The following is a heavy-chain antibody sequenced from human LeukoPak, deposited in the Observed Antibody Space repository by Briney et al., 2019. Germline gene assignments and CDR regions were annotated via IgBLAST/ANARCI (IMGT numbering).Heavy chain of an antibody. J-gene: IGHJ5*02. D-gene: IGHD6-6*01. CDR3: TRRGGSSSSDWFDP. CDR2: MFYRGST. V-gene: IGHV4-61*01. CDR1: GASVSSGSYS. Sequence: SETLSLTCTVSGASVSSGSYSWNWIPQPPGKGLEWIGYMFYRGSTNYNPSLKSRVTISVDSSKNQFSLNLSSVTAADTAVYYCTRRGGSSSSDWFDPWGQGTLVTVSS.